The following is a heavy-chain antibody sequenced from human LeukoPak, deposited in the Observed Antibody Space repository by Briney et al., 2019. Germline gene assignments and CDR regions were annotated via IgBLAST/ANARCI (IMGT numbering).Heavy chain of an antibody. D-gene: IGHD6-13*01. Sequence: SQTLSLTCTVSGGSISSGGYYWSWIRQPPGKGLEWIGYIYHSGSTYYNPSLKSRVTISVDRSKNQFSLKLSSVTAADTAVYYCARVRRAAADYYYYYMDVWGKGTTVTVSS. CDR3: ARVRRAAADYYYYYMDV. CDR2: IYHSGST. J-gene: IGHJ6*03. V-gene: IGHV4-30-2*01. CDR1: GGSISSGGYY.